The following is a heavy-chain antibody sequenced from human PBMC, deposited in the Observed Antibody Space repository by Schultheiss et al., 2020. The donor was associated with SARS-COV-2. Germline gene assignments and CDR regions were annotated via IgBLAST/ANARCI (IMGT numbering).Heavy chain of an antibody. V-gene: IGHV4-59*12. CDR3: ARGVHYGSGSWAYYYYGMDV. CDR2: IYYSGST. CDR1: GDSISSYY. J-gene: IGHJ6*02. D-gene: IGHD3-10*01. Sequence: SQTLSLTCTVSGDSISSYYWSWIRQPPGKGLEWIGYIYYSGSTNYNPSLKSRVTISVDTSKNQFSLKLSSVTAADTAVYYCARGVHYGSGSWAYYYYGMDVWGQGTTVTVSS.